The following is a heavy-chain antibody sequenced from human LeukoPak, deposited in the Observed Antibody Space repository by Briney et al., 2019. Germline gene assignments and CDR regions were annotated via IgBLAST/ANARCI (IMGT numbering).Heavy chain of an antibody. CDR2: IKQDGSEK. CDR1: GFTFSSYS. D-gene: IGHD3-10*01. V-gene: IGHV3-7*01. CDR3: ARDPSFGIIDY. J-gene: IGHJ4*02. Sequence: GGSLRLSCAASGFTFSSYSMNWVRQAPGKGLEWVANIKQDGSEKYYVDSVKGRFTISRDNAKNSLYLQMNSLRAEDTAVYYCARDPSFGIIDYWGQGTLVTVSS.